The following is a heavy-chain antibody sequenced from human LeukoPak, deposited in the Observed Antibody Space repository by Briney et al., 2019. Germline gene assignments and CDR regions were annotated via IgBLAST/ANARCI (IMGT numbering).Heavy chain of an antibody. D-gene: IGHD4-23*01. CDR3: ASGYGGYVN. Sequence: GGSLRLSCAASGFTFSSYWMHWVRQAPGKGLVWVSRISSDGSNTIYADSVRGRFTISRDNAKHTLYLQMNSLGAEDTAVYCCASGYGGYVNWGQGTLVTVSS. CDR1: GFTFSSYW. J-gene: IGHJ4*02. V-gene: IGHV3-74*01. CDR2: ISSDGSNT.